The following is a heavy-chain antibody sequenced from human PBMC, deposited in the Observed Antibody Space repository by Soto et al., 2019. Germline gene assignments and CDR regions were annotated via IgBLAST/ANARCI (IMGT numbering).Heavy chain of an antibody. CDR3: ARDFMYAGATPHY. V-gene: IGHV3-21*01. CDR1: GFTFSSYS. D-gene: IGHD1-26*01. Sequence: PGGSLRLSCAASGFTFSSYSMNWVRQAPGKGLEWVSSISSSSSYIYYADSVKGRFTISRDNAKNSLYLQMNSLRAEDTAVYYCARDFMYAGATPHYWGQGTLVTVSS. CDR2: ISSSSSYI. J-gene: IGHJ4*02.